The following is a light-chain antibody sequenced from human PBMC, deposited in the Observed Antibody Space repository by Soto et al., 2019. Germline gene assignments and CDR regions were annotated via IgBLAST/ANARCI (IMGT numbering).Light chain of an antibody. CDR1: QTISSW. CDR3: QQYHSYWT. V-gene: IGKV1-5*03. CDR2: KES. J-gene: IGKJ1*01. Sequence: DIQMTQSPSTLSASVGDRVTITCRASQTISSWLAWYQQKPGKDPKLLIYKESTLKSGVPSRFSGSGSGTEFTLTISSLQTDDFSTYYCQQYHSYWTFGQGTKVDIK.